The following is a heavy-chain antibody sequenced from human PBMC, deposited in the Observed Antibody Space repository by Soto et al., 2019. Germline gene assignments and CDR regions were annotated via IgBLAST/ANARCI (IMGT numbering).Heavy chain of an antibody. CDR2: INHGGTA. J-gene: IGHJ5*02. CDR1: GGSFTGFY. Sequence: SETLSLTCAVHGGSFTGFYWDWVRQPPGKGLEWIGEINHGGTANYNPSLKSRVTISVDRSKNQFSLKLSSVTAADTAVYYCARVTGPWGQGTLVTVSS. CDR3: ARVTGP. V-gene: IGHV4-34*01.